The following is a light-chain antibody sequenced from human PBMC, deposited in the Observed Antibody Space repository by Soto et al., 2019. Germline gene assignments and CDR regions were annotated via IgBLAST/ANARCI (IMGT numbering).Light chain of an antibody. CDR2: WAS. J-gene: IGKJ4*01. CDR3: QQHYGSPRT. V-gene: IGKV4-1*01. CDR1: QSVLLSSNNKNY. Sequence: DIVMTQSPDSLAVSLGERATINCKSSQSVLLSSNNKNYLTWYQQKPGQPPKLLIYWASTRESGVPDRFSGSGSGTDFTLTISSLQAEDLAVYYCQQHYGSPRTFGGGTKVEIK.